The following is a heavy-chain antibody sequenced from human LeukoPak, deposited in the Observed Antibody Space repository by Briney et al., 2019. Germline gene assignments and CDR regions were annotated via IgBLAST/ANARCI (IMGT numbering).Heavy chain of an antibody. CDR1: GFTFSNYD. J-gene: IGHJ4*02. CDR2: ITGNGDKT. Sequence: GGSLRLSCAASGFTFSNYDISWVRQAPGKGLEWVSAITGNGDKTYYADSVKGLFTISRDNSKNTLYLQMNSLRAEDTAVYYCAKDSPWGLPHFDYWGQGTLVTVSS. V-gene: IGHV3-23*01. D-gene: IGHD7-27*01. CDR3: AKDSPWGLPHFDY.